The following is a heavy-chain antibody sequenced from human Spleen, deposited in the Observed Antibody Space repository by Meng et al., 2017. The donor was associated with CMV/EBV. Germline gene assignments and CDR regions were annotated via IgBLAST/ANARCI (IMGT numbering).Heavy chain of an antibody. CDR2: TYYRSKWYN. J-gene: IGHJ6*02. D-gene: IGHD3-22*01. CDR3: ARDPYYYDSSGYPYYYYGMDV. Sequence: SQTLSLTCAISGDSVSSSSAAWNWIRQSPSRGLEWLGRTYYRSKWYNDYAVSVKSRITINPDTSKNQFSLQLNSVTPEDTAVYYCARDPYYYDSSGYPYYYYGMDVWGQGTTVTVSS. V-gene: IGHV6-1*01. CDR1: GDSVSSSSAA.